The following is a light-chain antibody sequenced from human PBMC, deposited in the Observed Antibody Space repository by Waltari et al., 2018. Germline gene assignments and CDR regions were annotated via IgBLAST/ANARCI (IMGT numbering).Light chain of an antibody. CDR1: SSNIGAYDF. V-gene: IGLV2-11*01. J-gene: IGLJ1*01. CDR3: CSYAGSYTYYV. CDR2: DVN. Sequence: QSALTQPRSVSGSPGQSVTISCTGTSSNIGAYDFVSWYRPHPGKAPKLLIYDVNKRPSGVPDRFSGSKSGNRASLTISGLQAEDEADYYCCSYAGSYTYYVFGTGTKVTLL.